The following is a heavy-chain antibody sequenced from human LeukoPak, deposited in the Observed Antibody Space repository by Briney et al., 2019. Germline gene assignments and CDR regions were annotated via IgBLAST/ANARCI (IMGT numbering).Heavy chain of an antibody. J-gene: IGHJ5*02. D-gene: IGHD1-26*01. CDR2: FDPEDGET. CDR1: GYTLTELS. Sequence: ASVKVSCKVSGYTLTELSMHWVRQAPGKGLEWMGGFDPEDGETIYAQKFQGRVTMTEDTSTDTAYMELSSLRSEDTAVYYCATDSPKDVAARSYYYMDPWGQGTLVTVSS. V-gene: IGHV1-24*01. CDR3: ATDSPKDVAARSYYYMDP.